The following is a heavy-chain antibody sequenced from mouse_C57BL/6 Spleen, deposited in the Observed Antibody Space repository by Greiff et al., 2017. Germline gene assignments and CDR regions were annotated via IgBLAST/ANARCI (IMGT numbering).Heavy chain of an antibody. J-gene: IGHJ3*01. D-gene: IGHD1-1*01. CDR3: ARNRYYFDSSWGMDY. CDR2: IDPSDSYT. CDR1: GYTFTSYW. Sequence: VQLQQPGAELVMPGASVKLSCKASGYTFTSYWMHWVKQRPGQGLEWIGEIDPSDSYTNYNQKFKGKSTLTVDKSSSAAYMQLSYLTSEDFAVDYCARNRYYFDSSWGMDYWGQGTLVTVSA. V-gene: IGHV1-69*01.